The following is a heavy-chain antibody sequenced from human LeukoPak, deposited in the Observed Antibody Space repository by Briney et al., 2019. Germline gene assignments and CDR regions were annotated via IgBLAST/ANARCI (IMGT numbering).Heavy chain of an antibody. J-gene: IGHJ4*02. Sequence: ASVKVSCKASGYTFTSYGISWVRQAPGQGLEWMGWISAYNGNTNYAQKLQGRVTMTTDTSTSTAYMELRSLRSDDTAVYYCAREDALGGAGTPYFDYWGQGTLVTVSS. CDR3: AREDALGGAGTPYFDY. CDR2: ISAYNGNT. D-gene: IGHD6-19*01. V-gene: IGHV1-18*01. CDR1: GYTFTSYG.